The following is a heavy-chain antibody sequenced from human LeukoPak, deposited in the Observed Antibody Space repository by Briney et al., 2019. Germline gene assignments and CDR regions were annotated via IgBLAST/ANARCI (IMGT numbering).Heavy chain of an antibody. J-gene: IGHJ4*02. CDR2: ISSSSSFI. CDR3: ARERSGYFF. V-gene: IGHV3-21*01. Sequence: PGRSLRLSCAASGFTFSTYSMNWVRQAPGKGLEWVSSISSSSSFIYYADSVKGRFTISRDNAKNPLFLQMNSLRAEDTAVYYCARERSGYFFWGQGTRVTVSS. D-gene: IGHD3-22*01. CDR1: GFTFSTYS.